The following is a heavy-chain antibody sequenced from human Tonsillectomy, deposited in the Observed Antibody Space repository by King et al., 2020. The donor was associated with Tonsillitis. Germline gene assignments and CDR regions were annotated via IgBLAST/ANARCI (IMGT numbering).Heavy chain of an antibody. CDR1: GFTFSSSA. Sequence: VQLVESGGGLVQPGGSLRLSCAASGFTFSSSAMAWVRQAPGKGLEWVSGISGSGGSTYYADSVKGRFTISRDSSQNTLYLQMNILGAEDTALYYCAKVVSTAMVYYFDYWGQGTLVTVSS. J-gene: IGHJ4*02. V-gene: IGHV3-23*04. D-gene: IGHD5-18*01. CDR2: ISGSGGST. CDR3: AKVVSTAMVYYFDY.